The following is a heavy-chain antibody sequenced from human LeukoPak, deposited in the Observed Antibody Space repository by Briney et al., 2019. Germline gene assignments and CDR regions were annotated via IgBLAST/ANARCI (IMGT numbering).Heavy chain of an antibody. J-gene: IGHJ5*02. CDR3: ARDAVTTLLLDP. CDR1: GGSLSSGGYY. CDR2: IYHSGTT. V-gene: IGHV4-30-2*01. D-gene: IGHD4-17*01. Sequence: PSETLSLTCTVSGGSLSSGGYYWSWIRQPPGKGLEWIGYIYHSGTTYYNPSLKSRFTISVARSKHHVSLKLSSVTAADTAVYFCARDAVTTLLLDPWGQGTLVSVSS.